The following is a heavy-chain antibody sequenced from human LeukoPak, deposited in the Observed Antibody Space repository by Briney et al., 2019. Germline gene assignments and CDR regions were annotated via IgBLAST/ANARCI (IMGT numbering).Heavy chain of an antibody. CDR2: IRYDGSNK. Sequence: GGSLRLSCAASGFTFSSYGMHWVRQAPGKGLEWVAFIRYDGSNKYYADSVKGRFTISRDNSKNTLYPQMNSLRAEDTAVYYCAKDRGYSYGKNPDAFDIWGQGTMVTVSS. D-gene: IGHD5-18*01. V-gene: IGHV3-30*02. J-gene: IGHJ3*02. CDR3: AKDRGYSYGKNPDAFDI. CDR1: GFTFSSYG.